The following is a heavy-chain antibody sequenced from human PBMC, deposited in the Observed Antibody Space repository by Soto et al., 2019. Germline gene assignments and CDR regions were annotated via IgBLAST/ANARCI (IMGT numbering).Heavy chain of an antibody. Sequence: EVQLVESGGGLVKPGGSLRLSCAASGFTFSNAWMSWVRQAPGKGLEWVGRIKSKTDGGTTDYAAPVKGRFAISRDDSKNTLYLQMNRVKTEYTAVYYCTTLEYYYGSGSTCDYWGQGTLVTVSA. D-gene: IGHD3-10*01. J-gene: IGHJ4*02. CDR1: GFTFSNAW. V-gene: IGHV3-15*01. CDR2: IKSKTDGGTT. CDR3: TTLEYYYGSGSTCDY.